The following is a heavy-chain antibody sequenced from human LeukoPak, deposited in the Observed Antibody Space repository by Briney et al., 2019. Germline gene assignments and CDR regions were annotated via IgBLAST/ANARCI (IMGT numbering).Heavy chain of an antibody. Sequence: SETLSLTCTVSGGSISSGDYYWSWIRQPPGKGLEWIGYIDYSGSTYYNPSLKSRVTISVETSNNQFSLKLSSVTAADTAVYSCARARYCSSTSCHGGYYYGMDVSGQGTTVTASS. CDR1: GGSISSGDYY. J-gene: IGHJ6*02. CDR3: ARARYCSSTSCHGGYYYGMDV. CDR2: IDYSGST. D-gene: IGHD2-2*01. V-gene: IGHV4-30-4*01.